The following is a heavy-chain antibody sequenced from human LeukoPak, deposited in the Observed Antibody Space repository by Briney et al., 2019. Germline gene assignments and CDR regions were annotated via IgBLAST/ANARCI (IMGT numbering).Heavy chain of an antibody. Sequence: SETLSLTCTVSGGSISSYYWSWIRQPPGKGLEWIGYIYYSGSTNYNPSLKSRATISVDTSKNQFSLKLSSVTAADTAVYYCARHQRGNSDAFDIWGQGTVVTVSS. CDR1: GGSISSYY. J-gene: IGHJ3*02. CDR2: IYYSGST. V-gene: IGHV4-59*01. D-gene: IGHD4-23*01. CDR3: ARHQRGNSDAFDI.